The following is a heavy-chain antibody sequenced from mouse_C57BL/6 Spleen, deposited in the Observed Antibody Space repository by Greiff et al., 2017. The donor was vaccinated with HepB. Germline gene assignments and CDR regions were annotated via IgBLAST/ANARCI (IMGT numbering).Heavy chain of an antibody. CDR1: GYTFTSYW. D-gene: IGHD1-1*01. V-gene: IGHV1-50*01. CDR3: ARKGASVVATPDY. J-gene: IGHJ2*01. Sequence: VQLQQPGAELVKPGASVKLSCKASGYTFTSYWMQWVKQRPGQGLEWIGEIDPSDSYTNYNQKFKGKATLTVDTSSSTAYMQLSSLTSEDSAVYYCARKGASVVATPDYWGQGTTLTVSS. CDR2: IDPSDSYT.